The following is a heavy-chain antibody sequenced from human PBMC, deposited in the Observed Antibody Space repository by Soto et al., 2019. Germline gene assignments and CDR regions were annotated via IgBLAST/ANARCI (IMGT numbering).Heavy chain of an antibody. CDR1: GIMSSGYG. CDR3: ATMKRASLDS. J-gene: IGHJ4*02. CDR2: INPILDST. V-gene: IGHV1-69*09. Sequence: QEQVVQSGPAMKEPGSSVKVSCRASGIMSSGYGFSWVRQAPGQGLEWVGRINPILDSTHYAQNLQGRVSITVDKSTDTAYLEVTILRLEDTAIYFCATMKRASLDSWGRGTVVTVSS. D-gene: IGHD6-25*01.